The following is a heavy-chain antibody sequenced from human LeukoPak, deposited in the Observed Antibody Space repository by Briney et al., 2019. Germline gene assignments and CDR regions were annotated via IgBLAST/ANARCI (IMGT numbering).Heavy chain of an antibody. J-gene: IGHJ6*03. D-gene: IGHD3-10*01. Sequence: PSETLSLTCTVSGGSISSYYWSWIRQPAGKGLEWIGRIYTSGSTNYNPSLKSRVTMSLDTSKNQFSLKLSSVTAADTAVYYCARDAYYYGSGSYDPNYYYYMDDWGKGTTVTVSS. V-gene: IGHV4-4*07. CDR1: GGSISSYY. CDR3: ARDAYYYGSGSYDPNYYYYMDD. CDR2: IYTSGST.